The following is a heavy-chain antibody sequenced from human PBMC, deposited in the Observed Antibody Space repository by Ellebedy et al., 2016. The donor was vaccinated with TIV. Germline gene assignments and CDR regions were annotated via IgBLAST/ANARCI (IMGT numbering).Heavy chain of an antibody. CDR3: SRDGDGGGK. J-gene: IGHJ4*02. CDR2: VHKRGST. D-gene: IGHD3-16*01. V-gene: IGHV4-31*03. Sequence: LRLSCTVSSLSIRSDDYYWTWRRQHPGKGLEWFGYVHKRGSTYYNPSLTSRITISIYIAKNQFSLRMHSVTAEDKAGYYCSRDGDGGGKWGQGTLVTVSS. CDR1: SLSIRSDDYY.